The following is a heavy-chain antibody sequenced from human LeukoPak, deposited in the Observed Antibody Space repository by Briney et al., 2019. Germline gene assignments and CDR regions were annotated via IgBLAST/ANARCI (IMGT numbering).Heavy chain of an antibody. D-gene: IGHD6-6*01. Sequence: ASVKVSCKASGGTFSSYAISWVRQAPGQGLEWMGWISAYNGNTNYAQKLQGRVTMTTDTSTSTAYMELRSLRSDDTAVYYCARDRSIAAPLNYYYYYGMDVWGQGTTVTVSS. CDR2: ISAYNGNT. V-gene: IGHV1-18*01. CDR3: ARDRSIAAPLNYYYYYGMDV. CDR1: GGTFSSYA. J-gene: IGHJ6*02.